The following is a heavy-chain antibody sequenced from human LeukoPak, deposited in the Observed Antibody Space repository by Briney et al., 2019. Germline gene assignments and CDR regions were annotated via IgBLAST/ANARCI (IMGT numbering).Heavy chain of an antibody. CDR1: GYPISSGFY. CDR3: ARDLGSRAFDI. Sequence: PSETLSLTCSVSGYPISSGFYWAWIRQSPGKGLEWIGSIYYSGNTFHSPSLKSRVTISVDTSKNQFSLKLSSVTAADTAVYYCARDLGSRAFDIWGQGTMVTVSS. J-gene: IGHJ3*02. V-gene: IGHV4-38-2*02. CDR2: IYYSGNT. D-gene: IGHD3-10*01.